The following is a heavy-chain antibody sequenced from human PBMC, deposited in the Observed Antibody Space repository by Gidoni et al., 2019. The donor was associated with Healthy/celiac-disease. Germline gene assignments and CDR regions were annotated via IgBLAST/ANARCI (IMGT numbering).Heavy chain of an antibody. CDR3: ARQAVGAAIDY. CDR2: IYYSGST. D-gene: IGHD2-15*01. V-gene: IGHV4-39*01. J-gene: IGHJ4*02. Sequence: LEWIGSIYYSGSTYYNPSLKSRVTISVDTSKNQFSLKLSSVTAADTAVYYCARQAVGAAIDYWGQGTLVTVSS.